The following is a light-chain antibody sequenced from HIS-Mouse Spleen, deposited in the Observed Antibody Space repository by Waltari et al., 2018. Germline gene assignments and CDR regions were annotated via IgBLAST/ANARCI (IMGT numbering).Light chain of an antibody. J-gene: IGLJ2*01. CDR2: EDN. Sequence: NFMLTQPHSVSESPGKTVTISCTRSSGSIASNYVQWYQQRPGSAPTTVIYEDNQRPPGVPVRFSGSIDSSSNSASLTISGLKTEDEADYYCQSYDSSNHVVFGGGTKLTVL. V-gene: IGLV6-57*04. CDR1: SGSIASNY. CDR3: QSYDSSNHVV.